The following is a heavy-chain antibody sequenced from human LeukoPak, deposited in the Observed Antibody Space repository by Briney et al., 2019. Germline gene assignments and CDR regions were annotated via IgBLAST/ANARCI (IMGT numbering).Heavy chain of an antibody. J-gene: IGHJ6*03. V-gene: IGHV5-51*01. CDR1: GYSFTSYW. CDR3: ASLGYCSSTSCFNIGYYYMDV. D-gene: IGHD2-2*03. Sequence: LGESLKISCKGSGYSFTSYWIGWVRQMPGKGLEWMGIIYPGDSDTRYSPSFQGQVTISADKSISTAYMELSRLRSDDTAVYYCASLGYCSSTSCFNIGYYYMDVWGKGTTVTVSS. CDR2: IYPGDSDT.